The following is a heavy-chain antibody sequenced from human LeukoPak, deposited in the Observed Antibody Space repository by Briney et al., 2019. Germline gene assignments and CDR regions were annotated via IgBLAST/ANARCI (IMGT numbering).Heavy chain of an antibody. CDR2: IKQGGSEI. Sequence: PGGSLRLSCAASGLTFSSHWMNWVRQAPGKGLEWVANIKQGGSEIYYVDSVKGRFTISRDDAKNSLYLQMNSLRDEDTAVYYCARGRGDYWGQGTLVTVSS. V-gene: IGHV3-7*01. CDR1: GLTFSSHW. J-gene: IGHJ4*02. CDR3: ARGRGDY.